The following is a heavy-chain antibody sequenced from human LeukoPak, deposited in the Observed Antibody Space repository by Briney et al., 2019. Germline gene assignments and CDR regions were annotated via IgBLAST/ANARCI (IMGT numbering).Heavy chain of an antibody. CDR2: IKSNRDGGTT. D-gene: IGHD2-8*01. J-gene: IGHJ5*02. V-gene: IGHV3-15*01. CDR1: GYTFIDAN. Sequence: GGSLRLSCAVSGYTFIDANVNWVRQAPGKGLEWVGRIKSNRDGGTTDYAAPVKDRFTISRDDSENTVYLHMHDLKTKDTAVYFCTTDRTWCTYTLGPGTLVTVSS. CDR3: TTDRTWCTYT.